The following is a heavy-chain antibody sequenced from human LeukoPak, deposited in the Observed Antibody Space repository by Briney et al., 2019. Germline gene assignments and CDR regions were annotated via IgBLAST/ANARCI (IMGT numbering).Heavy chain of an antibody. CDR2: IYYSGSS. Sequence: SETLSLTCNVSGASIRSGRNYWGWIRQSPGKGLEWIGSIYYSGSSSYNPSLKSRVTISVDTSKNQFSLKLSSVTAADTAVYYCARDTSTWTYWGQGTLVTVSS. J-gene: IGHJ4*02. D-gene: IGHD2-2*01. CDR3: ARDTSTWTY. V-gene: IGHV4-39*07. CDR1: GASIRSGRNY.